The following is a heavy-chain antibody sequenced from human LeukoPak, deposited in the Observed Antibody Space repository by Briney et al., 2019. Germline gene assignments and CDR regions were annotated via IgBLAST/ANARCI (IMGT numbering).Heavy chain of an antibody. CDR3: ARDARPNYYTSGSGI. D-gene: IGHD3-10*01. V-gene: IGHV3-7*01. J-gene: IGHJ4*02. CDR1: GFTFSSYW. CDR2: INQHGNEK. Sequence: PGGSLRLSCATSGFTFSSYWMSWVRQAPGKGLEWVANINQHGNEKYYVDSVKGRFTISRDNAKNSLYLQMNSLRAGDTAVYYCARDARPNYYTSGSGIWGQGTLVTFSS.